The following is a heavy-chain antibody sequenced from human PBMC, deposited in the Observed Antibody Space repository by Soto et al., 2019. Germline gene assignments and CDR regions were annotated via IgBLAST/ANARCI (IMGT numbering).Heavy chain of an antibody. CDR1: GGSISSYY. CDR3: AREKSVVFGMAHPYWYFDL. CDR2: IYYSGST. Sequence: SETLSLTCTVPGGSISSYYWSWIRQPPGKGLEWIGYIYYSGSTNYNPSLKSRVTISVDTSKNQFSLKLTSVTAADTAVYYCAREKSVVFGMAHPYWYFDLWGRGTLVTVSS. J-gene: IGHJ2*01. D-gene: IGHD3-3*01. V-gene: IGHV4-59*12.